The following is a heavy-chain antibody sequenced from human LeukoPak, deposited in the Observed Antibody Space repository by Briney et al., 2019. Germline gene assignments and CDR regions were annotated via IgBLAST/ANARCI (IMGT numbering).Heavy chain of an antibody. CDR2: MHYSGNT. J-gene: IGHJ4*02. CDR1: GGSLNRYY. Sequence: SETLSLTCTVSGGSLNRYYWTWIRQPPGKGLEWIGYMHYSGNTNYNTSLKNRVTISVDTSKSQFSLKLSAVTAADTAVYYCARVSSSSWFGRFDYWGQGTLATVSS. CDR3: ARVSSSSWFGRFDY. V-gene: IGHV4-59*01. D-gene: IGHD6-13*01.